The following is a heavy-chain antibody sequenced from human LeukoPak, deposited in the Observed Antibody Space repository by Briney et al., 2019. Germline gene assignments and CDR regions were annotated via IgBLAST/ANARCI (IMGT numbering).Heavy chain of an antibody. CDR3: TTEIRWELVDVEQ. J-gene: IGHJ4*02. D-gene: IGHD1-26*01. CDR2: IKSQADGAPT. Sequence: GGSLRLSCAASGFTFSNAWMRWVRQAPGKGLEWVGRIKSQADGAPTEYAAPVRGRFTISRDDSRNTLFLQMNSLKTEDTAVYYWTTEIRWELVDVEQWGQATLVTVSS. CDR1: GFTFSNAW. V-gene: IGHV3-15*01.